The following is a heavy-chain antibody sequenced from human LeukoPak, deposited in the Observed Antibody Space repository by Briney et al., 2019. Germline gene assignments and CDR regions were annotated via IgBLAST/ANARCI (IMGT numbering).Heavy chain of an antibody. CDR2: IYYSGST. J-gene: IGHJ4*02. CDR3: ARAVAVAGPFDY. CDR1: GGSISSGDYY. Sequence: PSETLSLTCTVSGGSISSGDYYWSWIRQPPGKGLEWIGYIYYSGSTNYNPSLKSRVTISVDTSKNQFSLNLSSVTAADTAVYYCARAVAVAGPFDYWGQGTLVTVSS. D-gene: IGHD6-19*01. V-gene: IGHV4-61*08.